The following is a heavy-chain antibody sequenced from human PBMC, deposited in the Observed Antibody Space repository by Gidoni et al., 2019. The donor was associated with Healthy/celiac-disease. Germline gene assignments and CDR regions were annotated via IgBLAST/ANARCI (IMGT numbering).Heavy chain of an antibody. CDR1: GFTFRSYA. Sequence: QVQLMGSGGGVVQPGRSRKLSCAASGFTFRSYAMHWVSQAPGKGLEWVAVISYDGSNKYYADSVKGRFTISRDNSKNTLYLQMNSLRAEDTAVYYCARGRVVVIAIEFDYWGQGTLVTVSS. V-gene: IGHV3-30-3*01. CDR3: ARGRVVVIAIEFDY. CDR2: ISYDGSNK. J-gene: IGHJ4*02. D-gene: IGHD2-21*01.